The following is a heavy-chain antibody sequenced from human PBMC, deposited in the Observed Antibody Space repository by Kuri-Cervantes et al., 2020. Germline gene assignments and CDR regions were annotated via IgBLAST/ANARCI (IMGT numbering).Heavy chain of an antibody. V-gene: IGHV1-8*01. CDR2: MNPNSGNT. Sequence: ASVKVSCKASGYTFTSYDINWVRQATGQGLEWMGWMNPNSGNTGYAQKFQGRVTMTRNTSISTAYMELSSLRSEDTAVYYCARGTRYFDFYYYYGMDVWGQGTTVTVSS. D-gene: IGHD3-9*01. CDR3: ARGTRYFDFYYYYGMDV. J-gene: IGHJ6*02. CDR1: GYTFTSYD.